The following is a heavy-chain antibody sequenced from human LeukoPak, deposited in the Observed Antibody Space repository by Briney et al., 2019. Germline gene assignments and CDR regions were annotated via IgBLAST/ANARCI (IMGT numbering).Heavy chain of an antibody. D-gene: IGHD3-9*01. CDR2: IRYDGSNE. V-gene: IGHV3-30*02. CDR3: TKDSHYAVLTGYYTYFDY. J-gene: IGHJ4*02. Sequence: GGSLRLSCAVSGFTFSSYGMHWVRQAPGKGLEWVSFIRYDGSNEYYADSVKGRFTISRDNSKNTLYLQMNSLRAEDTAVYYCTKDSHYAVLTGYYTYFDYSGQGTLVTVSS. CDR1: GFTFSSYG.